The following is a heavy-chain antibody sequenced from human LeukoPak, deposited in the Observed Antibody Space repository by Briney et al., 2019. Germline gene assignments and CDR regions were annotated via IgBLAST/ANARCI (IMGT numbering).Heavy chain of an antibody. Sequence: GGSLRLSCAASGFMFSSHWMSWLRQIPGKGLEWVASLRQDVGDKDYVDSVRGRFTISKDNAKNSLSLHMDSLRVEDTAVYYCARGPPYGTRSDFFDYWGQGTLVTVSS. J-gene: IGHJ4*02. D-gene: IGHD3-10*01. CDR2: LRQDVGDK. CDR1: GFMFSSHW. V-gene: IGHV3-7*01. CDR3: ARGPPYGTRSDFFDY.